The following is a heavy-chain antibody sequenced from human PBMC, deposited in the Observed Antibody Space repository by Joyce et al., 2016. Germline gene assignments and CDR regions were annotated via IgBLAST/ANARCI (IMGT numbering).Heavy chain of an antibody. Sequence: EVQLVESGGGLVKPGGSLRLSCAASGFSFRNAWVTWVRQAPGKGRGWVGRVKSKSQGGKTDYAAPVKGRFTISRDDARDTAYLQMNSLKSEDTGVYFCVTGLCIGTACHWDDAFDVWGQGTMVTVSS. CDR1: GFSFRNAW. J-gene: IGHJ3*01. V-gene: IGHV3-15*01. CDR2: VKSKSQGGKT. D-gene: IGHD2-2*01. CDR3: VTGLCIGTACHWDDAFDV.